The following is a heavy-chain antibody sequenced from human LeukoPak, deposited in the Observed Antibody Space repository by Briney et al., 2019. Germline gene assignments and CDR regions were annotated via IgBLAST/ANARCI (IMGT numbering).Heavy chain of an antibody. CDR2: IYYSGST. CDR1: GGSISSGGYY. Sequence: SETLSLTCTVSGGSISSGGYYWSWIRQHPGKGLEWIGYIYYSGSTYYNTSLKSRVTISVDTAKNQFSLKLSSVTAADTAVYYCARGTTMVRGVSHFDYWGQGTLVTVSS. CDR3: ARGTTMVRGVSHFDY. J-gene: IGHJ4*02. D-gene: IGHD3-10*01. V-gene: IGHV4-31*03.